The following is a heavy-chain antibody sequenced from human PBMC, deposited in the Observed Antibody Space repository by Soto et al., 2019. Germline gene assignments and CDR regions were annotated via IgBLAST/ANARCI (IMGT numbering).Heavy chain of an antibody. V-gene: IGHV1-69*13. D-gene: IGHD3-10*01. CDR2: IIPIFGTA. CDR1: GGTFSSYA. CDR3: ARPTYYYGSGSQTYGMDV. J-gene: IGHJ6*02. Sequence: SVKVSCKASGGTFSSYAISWVRQAPGQGLEWVGGIIPIFGTANYAQKFQGRVTITADESTSTAYMELSSLRSEDTAVYYCARPTYYYGSGSQTYGMDVWGQGTTVTVSS.